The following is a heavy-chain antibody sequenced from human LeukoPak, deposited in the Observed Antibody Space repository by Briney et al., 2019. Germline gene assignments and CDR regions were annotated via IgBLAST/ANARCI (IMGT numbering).Heavy chain of an antibody. J-gene: IGHJ4*02. CDR2: ISCSGGST. Sequence: GGSLRLSCAASGFTFSSYAMSWVRQAPGKGLEWVSAISCSGGSTYYADSVKDRFTISRDNSKNTLYLQMNRLITEDTAVYDCTKVVSRYFDWTSHFDYWGQGTLVTVSS. CDR1: GFTFSSYA. V-gene: IGHV3-23*01. CDR3: TKVVSRYFDWTSHFDY. D-gene: IGHD3-9*01.